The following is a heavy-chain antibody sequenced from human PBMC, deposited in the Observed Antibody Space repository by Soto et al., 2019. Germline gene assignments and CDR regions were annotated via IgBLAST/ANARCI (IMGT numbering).Heavy chain of an antibody. CDR2: IKSKTDGGTT. CDR3: TTAAVHYYYGMDV. CDR1: GFTFSNAS. D-gene: IGHD6-13*01. Sequence: EVQLVESGGGLIKPGGSLRLSCAASGFTFSNASMNWVRQAPGKGLEWVGRIKSKTDGGTTDYAAPVKGRFTISRDDSKNTLYLQMNSLKTEDTSVYYCTTAAVHYYYGMDVWGQGTTVTVSS. J-gene: IGHJ6*02. V-gene: IGHV3-15*07.